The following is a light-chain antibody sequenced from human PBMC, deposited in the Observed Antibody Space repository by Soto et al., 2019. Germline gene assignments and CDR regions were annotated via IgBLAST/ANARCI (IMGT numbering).Light chain of an antibody. CDR2: DAS. J-gene: IGKJ3*01. CDR1: QDISKF. V-gene: IGKV1-33*01. Sequence: IQMTQSPSSLSASIGDRVSFTCQASQDISKFLNWYQHKPGQAPSLLIYDASKSHFGVPSRFSGSGSGTDFTFTMSSLQPEDNATYYCQQYENRHYNFGPGTKVDI. CDR3: QQYENRHYN.